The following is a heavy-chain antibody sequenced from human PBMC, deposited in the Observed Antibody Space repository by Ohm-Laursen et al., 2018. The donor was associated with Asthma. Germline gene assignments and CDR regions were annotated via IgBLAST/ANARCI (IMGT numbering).Heavy chain of an antibody. Sequence: SLRLSCAASGFTFSSYGMHWVRQAPGKGLEWVAVIWYDGSNKYYADSVKGRFTISRDNSKNTLYLQMNSLRAEDTAVYYCARDHGIAVAGIDYWGQGTLATVSS. J-gene: IGHJ4*02. D-gene: IGHD6-19*01. CDR3: ARDHGIAVAGIDY. V-gene: IGHV3-33*01. CDR2: IWYDGSNK. CDR1: GFTFSSYG.